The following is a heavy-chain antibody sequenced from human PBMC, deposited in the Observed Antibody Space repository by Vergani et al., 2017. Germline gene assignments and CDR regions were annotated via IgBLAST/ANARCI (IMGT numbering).Heavy chain of an antibody. D-gene: IGHD2-8*01. V-gene: IGHV1-8*03. Sequence: QVQLVQSGAEVKKPGASVKVSCKASGYTFTSDDINWVRQATGQGLEWMGWMNPISGNTGYAHNLQGRLTITRDTSINTAYMELSSLTSEDMAVYYCVRARRTCTYDHCPRYYYDLWGQGTLVTVSS. CDR2: MNPISGNT. CDR3: VRARRTCTYDHCPRYYYDL. CDR1: GYTFTSDD. J-gene: IGHJ4*02.